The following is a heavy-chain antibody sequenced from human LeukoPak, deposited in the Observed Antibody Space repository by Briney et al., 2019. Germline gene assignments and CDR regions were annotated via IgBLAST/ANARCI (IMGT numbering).Heavy chain of an antibody. CDR2: IWNDGSKE. J-gene: IGHJ4*02. D-gene: IGHD3-3*01. CDR3: AREASGYYPDF. CDR1: GFTLSSFG. V-gene: IGHV3-33*01. Sequence: GGSLRLSCAASGFTLSSFGMHWVRQAPGKGLDWVAVIWNDGSKEEYADSVKGRFTISRDASKNALYLQMNSLRAEDTAVYYCAREASGYYPDFWGQGTLVTVSS.